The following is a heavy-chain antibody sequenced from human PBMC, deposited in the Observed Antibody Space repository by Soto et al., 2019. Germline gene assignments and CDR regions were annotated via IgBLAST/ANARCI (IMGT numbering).Heavy chain of an antibody. V-gene: IGHV2-5*02. Sequence: QITLKESGPAVVKPTETLTLTCNFSGFSLSARGIGVGRIRQPPGKGLEWLAVIYWDDEKRYRPSLQSRVTITKDTSKNQVVLTMTNMDPVDTATYYCARSYNDYYPGALDVWGQGTMVSVSS. CDR3: ARSYNDYYPGALDV. J-gene: IGHJ3*01. CDR1: GFSLSARGIG. D-gene: IGHD3-3*01. CDR2: IYWDDEK.